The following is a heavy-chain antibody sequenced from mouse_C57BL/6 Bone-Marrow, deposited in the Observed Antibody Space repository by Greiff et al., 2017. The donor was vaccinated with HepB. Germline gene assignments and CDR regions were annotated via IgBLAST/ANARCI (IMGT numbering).Heavy chain of an antibody. V-gene: IGHV1-50*01. Sequence: QVQLQQPGAELVKPGASVKLSCKASGYTFTSYWMQWVKQRPGQGLEWIGEIDPSDSYTNYNQKFEGKATLTVDTSSSTAYMQLSSLTSEDSAVYYCARKRDYAMDYWGQGTSVTVSS. J-gene: IGHJ4*01. CDR1: GYTFTSYW. CDR2: IDPSDSYT. CDR3: ARKRDYAMDY.